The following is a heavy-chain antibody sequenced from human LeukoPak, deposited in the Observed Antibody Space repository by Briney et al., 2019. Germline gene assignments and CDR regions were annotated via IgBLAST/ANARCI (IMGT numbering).Heavy chain of an antibody. CDR1: GFTFSNYW. CDR3: AKDRLRIAVAGTGNFDY. CDR2: MKEDGSEK. J-gene: IGHJ4*02. D-gene: IGHD6-19*01. V-gene: IGHV3-7*03. Sequence: GGSLRLSCAASGFTFSNYWMSWVRQAPGKGLEWVANMKEDGSEKYYVDSVKGRFTISRDNAKNSLYLQMNSLRAEDTAVYYCAKDRLRIAVAGTGNFDYWGQGTLVTVSS.